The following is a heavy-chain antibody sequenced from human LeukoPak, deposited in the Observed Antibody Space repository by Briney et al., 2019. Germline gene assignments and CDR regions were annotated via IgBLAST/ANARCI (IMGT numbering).Heavy chain of an antibody. CDR3: ARGQYRRDY. D-gene: IGHD2/OR15-2a*01. V-gene: IGHV4-34*01. CDR1: GGSFSGYF. Sequence: SETLSLTCAVYGGSFSGYFWSWIRQPPGKGLEWIGEINHSGITYYNPSLKSRVTISVDTSKNQFSLMVTSVTAADTAVYYCARGQYRRDYWGQETLVTVSS. J-gene: IGHJ4*02. CDR2: INHSGIT.